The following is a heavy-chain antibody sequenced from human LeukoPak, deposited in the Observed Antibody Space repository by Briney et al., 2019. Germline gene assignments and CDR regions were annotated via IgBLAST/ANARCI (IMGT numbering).Heavy chain of an antibody. D-gene: IGHD6-19*01. J-gene: IGHJ4*02. CDR1: GFTVSSYY. V-gene: IGHV3-66*01. CDR3: ATAVAGIGAFDY. CDR2: IYSGGST. Sequence: GGSLRLSCAASGFTVSSYYMNWVRQAPGKGLEWVSVIYSGGSTYYADSVKGRFTISRDNSKNTLYLQMNSLRAEDTAVYYCATAVAGIGAFDYWGQGTLVTVSS.